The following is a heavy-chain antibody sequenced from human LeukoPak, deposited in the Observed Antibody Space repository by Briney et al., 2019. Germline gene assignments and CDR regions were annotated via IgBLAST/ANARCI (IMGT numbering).Heavy chain of an antibody. D-gene: IGHD1-20*01. Sequence: SETLSLTCAVYGGSFSGYYWSWIRQPPGKGLEWIGEINHSGSTNYNPSLKSRVTISVDTSKNQFSLKLSSVTAADTAVYYCARGYNSGFDYWGQGTLVNVSS. V-gene: IGHV4-34*01. CDR1: GGSFSGYY. J-gene: IGHJ4*02. CDR2: INHSGST. CDR3: ARGYNSGFDY.